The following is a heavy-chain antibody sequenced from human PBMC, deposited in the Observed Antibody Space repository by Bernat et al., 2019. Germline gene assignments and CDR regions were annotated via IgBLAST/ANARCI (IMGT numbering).Heavy chain of an antibody. CDR3: ARDLDTMIVVAPGYGMDV. CDR1: GFTFSSYG. CDR2: IWYDGSNK. V-gene: IGHV3-33*01. D-gene: IGHD3-22*01. Sequence: QVQLVESGGGVVQPGRSLRLSCAASGFTFSSYGMHWVRQAPGKGLEWVAVIWYDGSNKYYADSVKGRFTISRDNSKNTLYLQMNSLRAEDTAVYYCARDLDTMIVVAPGYGMDVWGQGTMVTVSS. J-gene: IGHJ6*02.